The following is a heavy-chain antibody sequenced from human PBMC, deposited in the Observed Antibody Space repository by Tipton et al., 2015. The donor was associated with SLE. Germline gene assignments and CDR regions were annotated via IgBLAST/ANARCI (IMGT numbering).Heavy chain of an antibody. CDR1: GFTFSSYG. CDR3: ARYGSSGSDFDY. D-gene: IGHD3-22*01. Sequence: QLVQSGGGVVQPGGSLRLSCAASGFTFSSYGMHWVRQAPGKGLEWVALISYDGSNEYYADSVKGRFTISRDNAKNSLYLQMNSLRAEDTAVYYCARYGSSGSDFDYWGQGTLVTVSS. J-gene: IGHJ4*02. V-gene: IGHV3-30*19. CDR2: ISYDGSNE.